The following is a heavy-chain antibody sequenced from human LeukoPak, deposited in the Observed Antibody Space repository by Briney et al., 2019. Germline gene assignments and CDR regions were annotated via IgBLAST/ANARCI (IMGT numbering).Heavy chain of an antibody. CDR3: AKGTTALPNY. J-gene: IGHJ4*02. Sequence: PGGSLKLSCAASGFTFSSYGMHWVRQAPGKGLEWVAFIRYDGSNKYYADSVKGRFTISRDNSKNTLYLQMNSLRAEDTAVYYCAKGTTALPNYWGQGTLVTVSS. D-gene: IGHD4-11*01. CDR2: IRYDGSNK. V-gene: IGHV3-30*02. CDR1: GFTFSSYG.